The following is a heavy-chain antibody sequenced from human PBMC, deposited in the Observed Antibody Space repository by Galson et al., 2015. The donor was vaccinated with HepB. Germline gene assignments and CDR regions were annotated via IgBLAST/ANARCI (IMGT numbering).Heavy chain of an antibody. V-gene: IGHV3-30*03. J-gene: IGHJ4*02. CDR3: ARTPQGGQDGPLDY. D-gene: IGHD2-15*01. CDR2: ISYDGSNK. CDR1: GFTFSSYG. Sequence: SLRLSCAASGFTFSSYGMHWVRQAPGKGLEWVAVISYDGSNKYYADSVKGRVTISRDNSKNTLYLQMNSLRAEDTAVYYCARTPQGGQDGPLDYWGQGTLVTVSS.